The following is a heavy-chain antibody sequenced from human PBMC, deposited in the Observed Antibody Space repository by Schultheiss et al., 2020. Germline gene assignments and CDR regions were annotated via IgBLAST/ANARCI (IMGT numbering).Heavy chain of an antibody. V-gene: IGHV1-18*01. Sequence: ASVKVSCKASGYTFTSYGIRWVRQSPGQGLEWMGWISAYNGDTNYAQKPQGRVTMTTDTSTSTAYMELRRLRSDDAAVYYCARERDMSYYHSSGYWRDAFEILRQGRLVTLSS. CDR1: GYTFTSYG. CDR3: ARERDMSYYHSSGYWRDAFEI. J-gene: IGHJ3*02. CDR2: ISAYNGDT. D-gene: IGHD3-22*01.